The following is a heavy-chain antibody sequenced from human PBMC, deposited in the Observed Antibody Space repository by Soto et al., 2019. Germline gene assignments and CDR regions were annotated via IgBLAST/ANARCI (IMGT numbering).Heavy chain of an antibody. D-gene: IGHD4-17*01. CDR3: ARGGGGDSGNAFDI. J-gene: IGHJ3*02. Sequence: GASVKVSCKASGGTFSSYTISWVRQAPGQGLEWMGRIIPILGIANYAQKFQGRVTITADKSTSTAYMELSSLRSEDTAVYYWARGGGGDSGNAFDIWGQGTMVTVSS. V-gene: IGHV1-69*02. CDR1: GGTFSSYT. CDR2: IIPILGIA.